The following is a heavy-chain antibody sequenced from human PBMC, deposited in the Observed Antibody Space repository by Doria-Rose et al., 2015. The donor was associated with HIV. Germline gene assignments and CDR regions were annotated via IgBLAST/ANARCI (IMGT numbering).Heavy chain of an antibody. J-gene: IGHJ6*02. CDR3: ARGLLRGGWNDVDYYYGMDV. CDR1: GGSFSGYY. Sequence: QVQLQQWDAGLVKPSETLSLTCAVFGGSFSGYYWSWIRQSPGKGLEWIGEINHSGSTNYKTSLKSRVAISLDTSKTLFSLKLSSVTAADTAVYYCARGLLRGGWNDVDYYYGMDVWGQGTEVTVSS. V-gene: IGHV4-34*01. D-gene: IGHD1-1*01. CDR2: INHSGST.